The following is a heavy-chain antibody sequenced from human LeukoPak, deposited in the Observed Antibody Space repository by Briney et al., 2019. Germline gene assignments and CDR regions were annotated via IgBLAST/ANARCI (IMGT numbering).Heavy chain of an antibody. Sequence: EGSLRLSCAASGFTFNNFVMSWVRQAPGKGLEWVASVSNSGDTTYYADSGKGRFTISRDNAKNTLYLQMNNLRADDTAVYYCARHPTRFPNCFAPWGQGTLVTVSS. CDR3: ARHPTRFPNCFAP. V-gene: IGHV3-23*01. J-gene: IGHJ5*02. CDR1: GFTFNNFV. D-gene: IGHD2-21*01. CDR2: VSNSGDTT.